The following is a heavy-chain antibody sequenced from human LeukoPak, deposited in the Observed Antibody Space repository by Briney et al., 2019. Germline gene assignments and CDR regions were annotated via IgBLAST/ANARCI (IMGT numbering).Heavy chain of an antibody. D-gene: IGHD6-19*01. V-gene: IGHV3-30*04. CDR3: ARSRSASTSGWYDYFDY. CDR1: GFTFSSSA. Sequence: GRSLRLSCAASGFTFSSSAMQWVRQAPGKGLEWVAVISYDGSKKYYADSVKGRFTISRGDSKNALYLQMNSLRGEDTAVYYCARSRSASTSGWYDYFDYWGQGTLVTVSS. CDR2: ISYDGSKK. J-gene: IGHJ4*02.